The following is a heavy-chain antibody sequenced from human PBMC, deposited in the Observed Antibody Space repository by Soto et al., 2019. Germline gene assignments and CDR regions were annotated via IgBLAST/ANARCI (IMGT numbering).Heavy chain of an antibody. J-gene: IGHJ6*02. D-gene: IGHD6-19*01. CDR2: INSDGSNK. V-gene: IGHV3-74*01. Sequence: LRLSCAASGFTFSSYWMHWVRQAPGKGLVWVSSINSDGSNKYYADSVKGRFTISRDNSKNTLYLQMNSLRAEDTAVYYCAKDTKTSYSSGWYGPPYYYGMDVWGQGTTVTVSS. CDR1: GFTFSSYW. CDR3: AKDTKTSYSSGWYGPPYYYGMDV.